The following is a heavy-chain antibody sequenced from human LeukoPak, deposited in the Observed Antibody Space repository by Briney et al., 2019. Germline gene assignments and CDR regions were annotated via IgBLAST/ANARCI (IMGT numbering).Heavy chain of an antibody. CDR2: TYYRSEWQN. Sequence: SQTLSLTCVISGDSVSSNSVAWNWIRQSPSRGLEWLARTYYRSEWQNDYEASVKSRITINPDTSKNQFSLQLKSVTPDDTAVYYCARSMVGGYFDFWGQGTLVTVSS. CDR3: ARSMVGGYFDF. V-gene: IGHV6-1*01. CDR1: GDSVSSNSVA. J-gene: IGHJ4*02. D-gene: IGHD3-10*02.